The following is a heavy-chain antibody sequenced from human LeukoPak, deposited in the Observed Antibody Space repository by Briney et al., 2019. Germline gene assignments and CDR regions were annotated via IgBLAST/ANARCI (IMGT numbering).Heavy chain of an antibody. D-gene: IGHD3-10*01. CDR3: ARDRYGGYFDY. Sequence: KPSETLSLTCAVYGGSFSGYYWSWIRRPRGKGLEWIGEINHSGSTNYNPSLKSRVTISVDTSKYQFSLKLSSVTAADTAVYYCARDRYGGYFDYWGQGTLVTVSS. V-gene: IGHV4-34*01. CDR2: INHSGST. J-gene: IGHJ4*02. CDR1: GGSFSGYY.